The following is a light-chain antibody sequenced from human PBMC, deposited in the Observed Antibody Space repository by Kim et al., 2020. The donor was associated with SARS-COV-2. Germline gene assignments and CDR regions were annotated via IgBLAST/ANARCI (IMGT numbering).Light chain of an antibody. CDR3: QHYNDWPGT. V-gene: IGKV3-15*01. CDR2: GAY. J-gene: IGKJ2*01. Sequence: SVSPGESASLSCKASQSVSNYVAWYQMKPGQAPRVIIFGAYTRASGIPARFSGSGSGTDFTLSIISLQSEDSAVYYCQHYNDWPGTFGQGTKLEI. CDR1: QSVSNY.